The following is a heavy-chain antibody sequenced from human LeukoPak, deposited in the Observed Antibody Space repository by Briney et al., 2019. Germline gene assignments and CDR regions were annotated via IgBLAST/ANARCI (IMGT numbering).Heavy chain of an antibody. Sequence: PSETLSLTCTVSGGSISSYYWSWIRQPPGKGLEWIGYIYYSGSTNYNPSLKSRVTISVDTSKNQFSLKLSSVTAADTAVYYCARGVLVVVPAAILPYYYMDVWGKGTTVTVSS. CDR1: GGSISSYY. J-gene: IGHJ6*03. D-gene: IGHD2-2*01. CDR2: IYYSGST. CDR3: ARGVLVVVPAAILPYYYMDV. V-gene: IGHV4-59*01.